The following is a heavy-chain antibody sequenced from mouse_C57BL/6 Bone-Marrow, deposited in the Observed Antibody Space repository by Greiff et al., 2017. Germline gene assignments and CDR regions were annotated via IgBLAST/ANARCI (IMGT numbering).Heavy chain of an antibody. CDR2: IYPRSGNT. V-gene: IGHV1-81*01. CDR3: ARGDGKGLYAMDY. CDR1: GYTFTSYG. J-gene: IGHJ4*01. D-gene: IGHD1-1*01. Sequence: QVQLKESGAELARPGASVKLSCKASGYTFTSYGISWVKQRTGQGLEWIGEIYPRSGNTYYNEKFKGKATLTADKSSSTAYMELRSLTSEDSAVYFCARGDGKGLYAMDYWGQGTSVTVSS.